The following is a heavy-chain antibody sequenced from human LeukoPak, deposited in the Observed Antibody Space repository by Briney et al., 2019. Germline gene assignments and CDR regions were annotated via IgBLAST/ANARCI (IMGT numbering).Heavy chain of an antibody. CDR2: ISTDNTTV. CDR3: AKDRSLTLPTFERSGYYYY. CDR1: GFTFSSFS. Sequence: GGSLRLSCVASGFTFSSFSMNWVRQAPGKGLEWISYISTDNTTVSYADSVKGRFTISRDNSNNTLYLQMNNLRAEDTALYYCAKDRSLTLPTFERSGYYYYWGQGTLVTVSS. J-gene: IGHJ4*02. D-gene: IGHD3-22*01. V-gene: IGHV3-48*01.